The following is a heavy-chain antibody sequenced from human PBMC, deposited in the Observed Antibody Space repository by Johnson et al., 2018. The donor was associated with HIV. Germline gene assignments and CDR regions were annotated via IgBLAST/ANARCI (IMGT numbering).Heavy chain of an antibody. J-gene: IGHJ3*02. CDR2: ISGSGSTI. Sequence: VQLVESGGGLVQPGGSLRLSCAASGFTFSSYAMSWVRQAPGKGLEWVSAISGSGSTIYYAASVKGRFTISRDKSKNTLYLQMNSQRAEDTAVYYCWRVTGDSSSWDVGAFAIWGQGTMVTVSS. D-gene: IGHD6-13*01. CDR1: GFTFSSYA. V-gene: IGHV3-23*04. CDR3: WRVTGDSSSWDVGAFAI.